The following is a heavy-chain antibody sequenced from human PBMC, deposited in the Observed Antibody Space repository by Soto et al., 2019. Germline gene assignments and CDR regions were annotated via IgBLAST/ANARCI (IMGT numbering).Heavy chain of an antibody. J-gene: IGHJ4*02. Sequence: SQTLSLTCTVSGGSISSYYWSWIRQPPGKGLEWIGYIYYSGSTTYNPSLKNRVTISVDASKSQFYLKLRSVTAADTAVYYCARGMAEEQIFYYFDYWGQGALVTVSS. CDR3: ARGMAEEQIFYYFDY. D-gene: IGHD3-9*01. V-gene: IGHV4-59*01. CDR2: IYYSGST. CDR1: GGSISSYY.